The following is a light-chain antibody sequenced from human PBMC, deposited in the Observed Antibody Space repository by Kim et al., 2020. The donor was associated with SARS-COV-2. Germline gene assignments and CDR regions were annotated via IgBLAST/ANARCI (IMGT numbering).Light chain of an antibody. CDR1: QAVGNS. V-gene: IGKV1-16*01. CDR3: QQYNSFPYT. Sequence: SASVGDRVTITCRASQAVGNSLDWFRQKPGKAPKSLIHAASSLQSGVPLGFSGSGSGTDFNLTISNLQPEDFTSYYCQQYNSFPYTFGQGTKLEI. CDR2: AAS. J-gene: IGKJ2*01.